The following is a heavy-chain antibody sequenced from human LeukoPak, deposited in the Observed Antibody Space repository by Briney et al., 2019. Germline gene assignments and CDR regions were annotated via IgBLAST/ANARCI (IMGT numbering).Heavy chain of an antibody. CDR2: ISSSSSYI. CDR1: GFTFSSYS. Sequence: PGGSLRLSCAASGFTFSSYSMNWVRQAPGKGLEWVSSISSSSSYIYYADSVKGRFTISRDNAKKSLYLQMNSLRAEDTAVYYCARAREWCSSTSCYDDAFDIWGQGTMVTVSS. V-gene: IGHV3-21*01. CDR3: ARAREWCSSTSCYDDAFDI. D-gene: IGHD2-2*01. J-gene: IGHJ3*02.